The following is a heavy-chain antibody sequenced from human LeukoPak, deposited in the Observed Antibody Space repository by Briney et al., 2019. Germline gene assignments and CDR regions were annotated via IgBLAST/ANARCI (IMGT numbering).Heavy chain of an antibody. D-gene: IGHD5-18*01. Sequence: GGSLRLSCAASGFTFSSYAMHWVRQAPGKGLEWVAVISYDGSDKYYADSVKGRFTISRDNSKNTLYLRMSSLRAEDTAVYYCASGGDSSWGQGTLVTVSS. CDR3: ASGGDSS. CDR2: ISYDGSDK. J-gene: IGHJ5*02. V-gene: IGHV3-30-3*01. CDR1: GFTFSSYA.